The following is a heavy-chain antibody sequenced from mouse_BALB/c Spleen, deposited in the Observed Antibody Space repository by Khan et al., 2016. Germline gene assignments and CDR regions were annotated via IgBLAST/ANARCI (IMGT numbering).Heavy chain of an antibody. D-gene: IGHD3-1*01. J-gene: IGHJ3*01. V-gene: IGHV1-7*01. CDR1: GYTFSTYW. CDR3: ERWRGAAGSY. CDR2: INPSTYYA. Sequence: VQLQESGAELAKPGASVTLSCKASGYTFSTYWMHWVKQRPGQGLEWIGYINPSTYYAEYNQKFKDKATLTADTSSRTAYMQLSSLTSEASAVYSCERWRGAAGSYWGQGTMVTVSA.